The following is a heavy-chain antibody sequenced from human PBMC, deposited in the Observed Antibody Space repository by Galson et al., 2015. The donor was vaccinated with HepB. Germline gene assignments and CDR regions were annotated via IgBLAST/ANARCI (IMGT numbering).Heavy chain of an antibody. CDR1: GGSFSGYY. Sequence: TLSLTCAVYGGSFSGYYWSWIRQPPGKGLEWIGEINHSGSTNYNPSLKSRVTISVDTSKNQFSLKLSSVTAADTAVYYCARGGPTYYDFWSAPREGNWFDPWGQGTLVTVSS. V-gene: IGHV4-34*01. J-gene: IGHJ5*02. CDR3: ARGGPTYYDFWSAPREGNWFDP. CDR2: INHSGST. D-gene: IGHD3-3*01.